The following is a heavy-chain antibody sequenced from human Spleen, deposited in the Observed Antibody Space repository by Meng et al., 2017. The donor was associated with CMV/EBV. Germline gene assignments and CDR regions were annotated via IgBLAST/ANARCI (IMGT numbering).Heavy chain of an antibody. CDR1: GYTFTSYH. V-gene: IGHV1-46*01. CDR2: INPSGGRT. J-gene: IGHJ4*02. Sequence: KASGYTFTSYHIHWVRQAPGQGLECMGRINPSGGRTSYAHNFQGRVTMTRDTSTSTVYMELRSLRSDDTAIYYCARYRGSGSYPFEYWGQGTLVTVSS. CDR3: ARYRGSGSYPFEY. D-gene: IGHD3-10*01.